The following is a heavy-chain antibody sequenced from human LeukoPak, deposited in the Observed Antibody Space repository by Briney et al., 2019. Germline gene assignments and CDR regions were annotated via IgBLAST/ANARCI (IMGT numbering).Heavy chain of an antibody. CDR1: GGTFISYA. V-gene: IGHV1-69*05. CDR2: IIPIFGTA. CDR3: ARERTGDYDLHFDY. Sequence: SSVKVSCKASGGTFISYAISWVRQAPGQGLEWMGGIIPIFGTANYAQKFQGRVTITTDESTSTAYMELSSLRSEDTAVYYCARERTGDYDLHFDYWGQGTLVTVSS. J-gene: IGHJ4*02. D-gene: IGHD7-27*01.